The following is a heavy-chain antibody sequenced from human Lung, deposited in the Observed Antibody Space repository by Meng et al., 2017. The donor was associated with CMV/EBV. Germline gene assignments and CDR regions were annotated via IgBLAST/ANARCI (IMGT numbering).Heavy chain of an antibody. CDR1: YY. D-gene: IGHD5-12*01. V-gene: IGHV1-2*02. CDR2: INPKSGGT. CDR3: ARGMEGIVPAIGSVAGILGWFDP. J-gene: IGHJ5*02. Sequence: YYMHLVRQAPGQGLEWMGWINPKSGGTNYAQKFQGRVTMTRDTSISTAYMELSRLRSDDTAVYYCARGMEGIVPAIGSVAGILGWFDPWGQGTLVTVSS.